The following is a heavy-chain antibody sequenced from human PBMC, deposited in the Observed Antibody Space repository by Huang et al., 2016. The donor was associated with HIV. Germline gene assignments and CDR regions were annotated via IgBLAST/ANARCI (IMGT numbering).Heavy chain of an antibody. Sequence: QVQLVQSGAEVKKPGSSVKVSCKASGGTFTTYTITWVRQAPGQGLEWRGGIIPIFGTPNYAQKFQGRVTITADESTSTAYMELSSLRSEDTAVYYCAREYYYDNSGYYFDYWGQGTLFTVSS. CDR1: GGTFTTYT. V-gene: IGHV1-69*13. D-gene: IGHD3-22*01. CDR3: AREYYYDNSGYYFDY. J-gene: IGHJ4*02. CDR2: IIPIFGTP.